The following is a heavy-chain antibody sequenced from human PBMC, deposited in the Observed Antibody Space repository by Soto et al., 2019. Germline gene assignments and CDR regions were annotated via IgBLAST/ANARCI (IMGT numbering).Heavy chain of an antibody. D-gene: IGHD3-3*01. J-gene: IGHJ6*02. Sequence: PGGSLRLSCAASGFTFSSYAMSWVRQAPGKGLEWVSAISGSGGSTYYADSVKGRFTISRDNSKNTLYLQMNSLRAEDTAVYYYAKTVRLITIFGVVTESYGMDVWGQGTTVTVSS. CDR3: AKTVRLITIFGVVTESYGMDV. CDR1: GFTFSSYA. CDR2: ISGSGGST. V-gene: IGHV3-23*01.